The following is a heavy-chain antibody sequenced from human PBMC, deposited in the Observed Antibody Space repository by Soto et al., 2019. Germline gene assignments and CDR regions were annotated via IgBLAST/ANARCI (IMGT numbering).Heavy chain of an antibody. D-gene: IGHD3-10*01. J-gene: IGHJ4*02. CDR1: GYSFTNYT. CDR3: ARDLENRWFVY. V-gene: IGHV1-3*04. CDR2: INTGNGNT. Sequence: ASVKVYCKASGYSFTNYTMHWVRQAPGQRLEWMGWINTGNGNTKYSQNFQGTVTITRDTSASTAYMELSSLRSEDTAVDECARDLENRWFVYWGQETLVTVSS.